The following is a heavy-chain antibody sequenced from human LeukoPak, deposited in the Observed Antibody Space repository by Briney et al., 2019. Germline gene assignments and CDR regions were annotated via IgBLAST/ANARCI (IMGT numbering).Heavy chain of an antibody. CDR2: IKSKSDGGTT. CDR1: GFTFSNAW. D-gene: IGHD6-19*01. J-gene: IGHJ4*02. Sequence: PGGSLRLSCAASGFTFSNAWMSWVRQAPGKGLEWVGRIKSKSDGGTTDNAAPVKGGFTISRDDSKNTLYLQMNSLKTEDTAVYYCTTEDIAVTGIGLDYWGQGTLVTVSS. V-gene: IGHV3-15*01. CDR3: TTEDIAVTGIGLDY.